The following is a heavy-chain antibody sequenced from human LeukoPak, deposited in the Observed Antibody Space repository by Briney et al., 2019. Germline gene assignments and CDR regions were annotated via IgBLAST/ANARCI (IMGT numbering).Heavy chain of an antibody. Sequence: GGSLRLSCAASGFTFSSYAMSWVRQAPGKGLEWVAVIWYDGSNKYYADSEKGRFTISRDNSKNTLYLQMNSLRAEDTAVYYCARDVRRGWELLYYFGYWGQGTLVTVSS. D-gene: IGHD1-26*01. CDR1: GFTFSSYA. V-gene: IGHV3-33*08. CDR3: ARDVRRGWELLYYFGY. J-gene: IGHJ4*02. CDR2: IWYDGSNK.